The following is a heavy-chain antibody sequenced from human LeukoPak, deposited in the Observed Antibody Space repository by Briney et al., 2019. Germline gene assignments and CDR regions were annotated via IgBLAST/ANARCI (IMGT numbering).Heavy chain of an antibody. D-gene: IGHD5-18*01. Sequence: SETLSLTCTVSDGSISSYYWSWIRQPAGKGLEWIGRIYTSGSTNYNPSLKSRVTMSVDTSKNQFSLKLSSVTAADTAVYYCAREILSTAQLWSQDSAFDIWGQGTMVTVSS. V-gene: IGHV4-4*07. CDR1: DGSISSYY. J-gene: IGHJ3*02. CDR3: AREILSTAQLWSQDSAFDI. CDR2: IYTSGST.